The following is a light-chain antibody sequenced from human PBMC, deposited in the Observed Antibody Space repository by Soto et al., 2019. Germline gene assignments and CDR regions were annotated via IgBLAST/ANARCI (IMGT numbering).Light chain of an antibody. CDR1: QGIGNY. V-gene: IGKV1-27*01. CDR3: QKYNSAPWT. J-gene: IGKJ1*01. CDR2: DAS. Sequence: DIQMTQSPSSLSASVGDRVTITCWASQGIGNYLAWYQQKPGKLPKLLIYDASFLQSGVPSRFSGSGSGTDFTLTISGLQPEDVATYYCQKYNSAPWTFGQGTKVEIK.